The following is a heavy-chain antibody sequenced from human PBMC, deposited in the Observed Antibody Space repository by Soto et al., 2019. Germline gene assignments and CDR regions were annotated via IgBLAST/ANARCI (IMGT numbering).Heavy chain of an antibody. CDR3: AHSTSVPCCYYFDS. D-gene: IGHD1-26*01. V-gene: IGHV2-5*01. CDR1: GFSLSSIGVA. Sequence: SGPTLVNPTQTLTLTCTFSGFSLSSIGVAVGWIRQPPGKALEWLALLYWNDDRRYSPSLKSRLTITKDTSKNQVVLTMTNMDPADTPTYYCAHSTSVPCCYYFDSWGQGTLVTVSS. CDR2: LYWNDDR. J-gene: IGHJ4*02.